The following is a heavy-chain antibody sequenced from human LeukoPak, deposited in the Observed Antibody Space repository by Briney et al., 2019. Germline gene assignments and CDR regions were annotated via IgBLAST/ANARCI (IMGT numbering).Heavy chain of an antibody. CDR2: IYYSGST. V-gene: IGHV4-39*01. CDR1: DGSISSYY. CDR3: ARRAQLLTQEGPYSSGTWGY. Sequence: SETLSLTCTISDGSISSYYWGWIRQPPGKGLEWIGSIYYSGSTYYNPSLKSRVTISVDTSKNQFSLKLSSVTAADTAVYYCARRAQLLTQEGPYSSGTWGYWGQGTLVTVSS. J-gene: IGHJ4*02. D-gene: IGHD6-19*01.